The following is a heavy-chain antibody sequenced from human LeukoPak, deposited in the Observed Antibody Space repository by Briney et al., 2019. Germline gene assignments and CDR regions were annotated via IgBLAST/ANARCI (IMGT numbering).Heavy chain of an antibody. CDR3: ARRKGVPAATTYSWFDP. D-gene: IGHD2-2*01. CDR2: IKQDGSEK. J-gene: IGHJ5*02. V-gene: IGHV3-7*01. CDR1: GFTFSSYW. Sequence: PGESLRLSCAASGFTFSSYWMSWVRQAPGKGLEWVANIKQDGSEKYYVDSVKGRFTISRDNAKNSLYLQMNSLRAEDTAVYYCARRKGVPAATTYSWFDPWGQGTLVTVSS.